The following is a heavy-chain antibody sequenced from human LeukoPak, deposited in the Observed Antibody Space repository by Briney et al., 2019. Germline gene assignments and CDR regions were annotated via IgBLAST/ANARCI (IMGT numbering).Heavy chain of an antibody. CDR2: IRSKANSYAT. V-gene: IGHV3-73*01. J-gene: IGHJ6*02. CDR3: TSLYSSSSSTYYYGMDV. CDR1: GFTFSVSA. D-gene: IGHD6-6*01. Sequence: GGSLRLSCAASGFTFSVSAMHWVRQASGKGLEWVGRIRSKANSYATAYAASVKGRFTISRDDSKNTAYLQMNSLKTEDTAVYYCTSLYSSSSSTYYYGMDVWGQGTTVTVSS.